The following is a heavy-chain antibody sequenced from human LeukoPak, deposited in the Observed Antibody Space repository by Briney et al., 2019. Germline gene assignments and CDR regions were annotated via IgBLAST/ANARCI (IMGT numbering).Heavy chain of an antibody. V-gene: IGHV1-58*01. J-gene: IGHJ3*02. CDR2: IVVGSGNT. D-gene: IGHD2-21*02. CDR1: GFTFTSSA. Sequence: SVKVSCEASGFTFTSSAVRWVRQARGQRLEWIGWIVVGSGNTNYAQKFQERVTITRDMSTSTAYMELSSLRSEDTAVYYCAANIYCGGDCYTNDAFDIWGQGTMVTVSS. CDR3: AANIYCGGDCYTNDAFDI.